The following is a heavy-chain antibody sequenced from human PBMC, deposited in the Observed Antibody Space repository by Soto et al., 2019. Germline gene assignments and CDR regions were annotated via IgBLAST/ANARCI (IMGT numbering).Heavy chain of an antibody. D-gene: IGHD6-19*01. CDR2: VGGSGGTT. CDR3: ARCTVDTIVTSGWCHYLDP. CDR1: GFTFSASP. J-gene: IGHJ5*02. Sequence: EVQLLDSGGGLVQPGGSLRLSCAASGFTFSASPRGWVRQPPGKGREWVSAVGGSGGTTYYADSVRGRFTISRDNSKNTLYLQMNSLRAEDTAIYFCARCTVDTIVTSGWCHYLDPWGQGTLVTVSS. V-gene: IGHV3-23*01.